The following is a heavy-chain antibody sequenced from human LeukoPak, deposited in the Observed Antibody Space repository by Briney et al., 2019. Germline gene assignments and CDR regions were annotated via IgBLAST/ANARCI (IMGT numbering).Heavy chain of an antibody. CDR2: ISSSGSTI. CDR3: ARDYSGTLWFGERYYGMDV. D-gene: IGHD3-10*01. V-gene: IGHV3-11*04. CDR1: GFTFSDYY. J-gene: IGHJ6*02. Sequence: GGSLRLSCAASGFTFSDYYMSWIRQAPGKGLEWVSYISSSGSTIYYADSVKGRFTISRDNAKNSLYLQMNSLRAEDTAVYYCARDYSGTLWFGERYYGMDVWGQGTTVTVSS.